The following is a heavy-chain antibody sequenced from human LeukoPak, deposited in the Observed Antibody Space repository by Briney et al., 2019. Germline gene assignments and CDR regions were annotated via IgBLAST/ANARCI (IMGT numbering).Heavy chain of an antibody. CDR2: ISSSGSTI. Sequence: GGSLRLSCAASGFTFSSYEMNWVRQAPGKGLEWVSYISSSGSTIYYADSMKGRFTISRDNAKNSLYLQMNSLRAEDTAVYYCARDRRPYYYGSGSYSIDYWGQGTLVTVSS. D-gene: IGHD3-10*01. CDR3: ARDRRPYYYGSGSYSIDY. J-gene: IGHJ4*02. V-gene: IGHV3-48*03. CDR1: GFTFSSYE.